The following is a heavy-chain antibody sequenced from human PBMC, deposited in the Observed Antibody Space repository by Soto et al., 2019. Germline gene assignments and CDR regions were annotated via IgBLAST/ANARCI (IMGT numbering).Heavy chain of an antibody. V-gene: IGHV4-4*02. D-gene: IGHD2-2*01. Sequence: PSETLSLTCAVSGDSISSGHWWSWVRQAPGKGLEWIGEIFHSGTTNYNPSLKSRVTISVDKSKNHFSLNLTSVTAADTAVFYCARGYQLLSSYFDYWGQGTLVTVSS. CDR3: ARGYQLLSSYFDY. CDR1: GDSISSGHW. CDR2: IFHSGTT. J-gene: IGHJ4*02.